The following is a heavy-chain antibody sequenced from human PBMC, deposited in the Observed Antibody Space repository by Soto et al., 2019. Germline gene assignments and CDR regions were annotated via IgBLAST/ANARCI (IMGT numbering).Heavy chain of an antibody. CDR3: ARQRFLEDPADRYYYYYGMDV. J-gene: IGHJ6*02. CDR1: GYSITSYW. Sequence: PGESLKISCKGSGYSITSYWIGWVRQMPGKGLEWMGIIYPGDSDTRYSPSFQGQVTISADKSISTAYLQWSSLKASDTAMYYCARQRFLEDPADRYYYYYGMDVWGQGTTVTVSS. D-gene: IGHD3-3*01. CDR2: IYPGDSDT. V-gene: IGHV5-51*01.